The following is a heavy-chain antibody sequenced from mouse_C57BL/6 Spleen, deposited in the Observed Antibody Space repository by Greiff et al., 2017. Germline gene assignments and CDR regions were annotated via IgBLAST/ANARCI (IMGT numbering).Heavy chain of an antibody. CDR2: IYPSSGNT. Sequence: LVESGAELARPGASVKLSCKASGYTFTSYGISWVKQRTGQGLEWIGEIYPSSGNTYYNEKFKGKATLTADKSSSTAYMELRSLTSEDSAVYYCARIYSEYFDVWGTGTTVTVSS. D-gene: IGHD2-4*01. CDR1: GYTFTSYG. V-gene: IGHV1-81*01. J-gene: IGHJ1*03. CDR3: ARIYSEYFDV.